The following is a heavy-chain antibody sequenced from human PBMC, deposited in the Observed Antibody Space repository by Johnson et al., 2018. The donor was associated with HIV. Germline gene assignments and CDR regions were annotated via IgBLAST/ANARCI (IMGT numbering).Heavy chain of an antibody. D-gene: IGHD6-6*01. V-gene: IGHV3-30*14. Sequence: QVLLVESGGAVVQPGGSLRLSCAASGFNFSSYAMHWVRQAPGKGLERVAVISYDGSDKYCADSVKGRFTISRDNSKNMVYLQMNSLRAEDTAVYYCAKAVAARPQGNDGAFDIWGQGTMVTVSS. CDR2: ISYDGSDK. CDR1: GFNFSSYA. J-gene: IGHJ3*02. CDR3: AKAVAARPQGNDGAFDI.